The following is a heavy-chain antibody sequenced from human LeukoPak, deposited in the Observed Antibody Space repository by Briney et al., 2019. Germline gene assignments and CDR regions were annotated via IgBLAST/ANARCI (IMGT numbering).Heavy chain of an antibody. D-gene: IGHD1-20*01. CDR3: ARERYNWNELYYYYGMDV. J-gene: IGHJ6*02. Sequence: GGSLRLSCAASGFTFSSYSMNWVRQAPGKGLEWVSYISSSGSTIYYADSVKGRFTISRDNAKNSLYLQMNSLRDEDTAVYYCARERYNWNELYYYYGMDVWGQGTTVTVSS. CDR1: GFTFSSYS. CDR2: ISSSGSTI. V-gene: IGHV3-48*02.